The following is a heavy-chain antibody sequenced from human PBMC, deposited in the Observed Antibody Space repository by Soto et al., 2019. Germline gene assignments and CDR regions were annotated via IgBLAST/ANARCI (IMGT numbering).Heavy chain of an antibody. J-gene: IGHJ6*02. Sequence: VASVKVSCKASGYTFTSYGISWVRQAPGQGLEWMGWISAYNGNTNYAQKLQGRVTMTTDTSTSTAYMELRSLRSDDTAVYYCAREKPPSSSSWYGYYYYGMDVWGQGTTVTVSS. CDR2: ISAYNGNT. CDR3: AREKPPSSSSWYGYYYYGMDV. D-gene: IGHD6-13*01. CDR1: GYTFTSYG. V-gene: IGHV1-18*04.